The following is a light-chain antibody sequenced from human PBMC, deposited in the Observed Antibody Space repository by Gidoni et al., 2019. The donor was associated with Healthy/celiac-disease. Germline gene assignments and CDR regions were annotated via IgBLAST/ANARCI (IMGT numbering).Light chain of an antibody. CDR3: QQRSNWPRFT. CDR1: QSVSSY. V-gene: IGKV3-11*01. CDR2: DAS. Sequence: EILLPQSPATLSLSPGERATLSCRASQSVSSYLAWYQQKPGQAPRLLIYDASNRATGIPARFSGSGSGTDLTLTISSLEPEDFAVYYCQQRSNWPRFTFGPGTKVDIK. J-gene: IGKJ3*01.